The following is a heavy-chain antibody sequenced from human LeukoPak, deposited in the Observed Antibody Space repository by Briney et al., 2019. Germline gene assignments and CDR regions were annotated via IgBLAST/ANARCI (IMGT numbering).Heavy chain of an antibody. J-gene: IGHJ4*02. V-gene: IGHV3-53*01. D-gene: IGHD3-3*01. CDR1: GFTFNNYW. CDR3: ARKTIFHYFDY. Sequence: GGSLRLSCAVSGFTFNNYWMSWVRQAPGKGLEWVSVIYSGGSTYYADSVKGRFTISRDNSKNTLYLQMNSLRAEDTAVYYCARKTIFHYFDYWGQGTLVTVSS. CDR2: IYSGGST.